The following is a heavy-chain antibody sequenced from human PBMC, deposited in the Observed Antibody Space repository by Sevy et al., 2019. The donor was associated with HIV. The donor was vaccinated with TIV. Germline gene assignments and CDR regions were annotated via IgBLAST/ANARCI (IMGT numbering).Heavy chain of an antibody. Sequence: GGSLGLSCAASGFTFSNAWMSWVRQAPGKGLEWVGRIKSKTDGGTTDYAAPVKGRFTISRDDSKNTLYLQMNSLKTEDTAVYYCTTDNGYYDFWSGYYAYHYWGQGTLVTVSS. CDR1: GFTFSNAW. D-gene: IGHD3-3*01. CDR3: TTDNGYYDFWSGYYAYHY. CDR2: IKSKTDGGTT. J-gene: IGHJ4*02. V-gene: IGHV3-15*01.